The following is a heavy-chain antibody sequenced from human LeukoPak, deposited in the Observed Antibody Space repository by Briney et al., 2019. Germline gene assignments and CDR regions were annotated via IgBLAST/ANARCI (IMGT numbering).Heavy chain of an antibody. CDR1: GGSVSDYY. Sequence: SETLSLTCTISGGSVSDYYWSWIRQSPGKGLEWIGYIYHTGGTSYSPSLKSRVTISADTSQNQFSLKLSSVTAADTAVYYCASRKLGNDYWGQGTLVTVSS. D-gene: IGHD7-27*01. CDR3: ASRKLGNDY. V-gene: IGHV4-59*02. J-gene: IGHJ4*02. CDR2: IYHTGGT.